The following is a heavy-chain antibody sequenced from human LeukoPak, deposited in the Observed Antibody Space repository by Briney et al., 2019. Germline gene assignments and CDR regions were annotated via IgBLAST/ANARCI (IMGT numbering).Heavy chain of an antibody. J-gene: IGHJ5*02. V-gene: IGHV1-18*01. CDR1: GYTFTSYS. CDR2: ISAYNGST. CDR3: ARDQHSSSSSAPYNWFDP. D-gene: IGHD6-13*01. Sequence: ASVKVSCKASGYTFTSYSINWVRQAPGQGLEWMGWISAYNGSTNYAQKLQGRVTMTTDTSTSTAYMELRSLRSDDTAVYYCARDQHSSSSSAPYNWFDPWGQGTLVTVSS.